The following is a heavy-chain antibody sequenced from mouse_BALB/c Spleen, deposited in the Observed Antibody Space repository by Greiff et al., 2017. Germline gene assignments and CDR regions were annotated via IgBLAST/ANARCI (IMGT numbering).Heavy chain of an antibody. CDR2: ISSGGSYT. J-gene: IGHJ4*01. CDR3: ARVYDYGYAMDY. V-gene: IGHV5-9-4*01. CDR1: GFTFSSYA. Sequence: EVQVVESGGGLVKPGGSLKLSCAASGFTFSSYAMSWVRQSPEKRLEWVAEISSGGSYTYYPDTVTGRFTISRDNAKNTLYLEMSSLRSEDTAMYYCARVYDYGYAMDYWGQGTSVTVSS. D-gene: IGHD2-4*01.